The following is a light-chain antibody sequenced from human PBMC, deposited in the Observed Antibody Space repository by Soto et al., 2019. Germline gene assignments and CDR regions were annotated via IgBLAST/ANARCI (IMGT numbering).Light chain of an antibody. CDR3: QQYGSSPIT. Sequence: EIVLTQSPGTLSLSPGERATLSCRASQSVSSSSLAWYQQEPGQAPRLLIYAASTRATGVPDRFSGSGSGTDFTLTISRLEPVDLAVYYCQQYGSSPITFGQGTRLEIK. J-gene: IGKJ5*01. V-gene: IGKV3-20*01. CDR2: AAS. CDR1: QSVSSSS.